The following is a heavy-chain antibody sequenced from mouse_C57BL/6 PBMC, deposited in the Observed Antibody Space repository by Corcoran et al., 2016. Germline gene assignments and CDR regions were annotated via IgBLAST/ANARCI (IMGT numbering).Heavy chain of an antibody. Sequence: EVQLQQSGPELVKPGASVKISCKASGYTFTDYYMNWVKQSHGKSLEWIGDINPNNGGTSYNQKFKGKATLTVDKSSSTAYMELRSLTSEDSAVYYCARPGYYGSWGYWGQGTTLTVSS. V-gene: IGHV1-26*01. J-gene: IGHJ2*01. CDR3: ARPGYYGSWGY. D-gene: IGHD1-1*01. CDR1: GYTFTDYY. CDR2: INPNNGGT.